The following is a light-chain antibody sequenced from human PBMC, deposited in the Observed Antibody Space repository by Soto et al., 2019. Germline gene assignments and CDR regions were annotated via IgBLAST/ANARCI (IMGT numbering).Light chain of an antibody. CDR3: QQSYSTPRT. V-gene: IGKV1-39*01. CDR1: QSISSY. J-gene: IGKJ1*01. Sequence: EIQMTQSPSPLCAAVECRSPITSRASQSISSYLNWYQQKPGKAPKLLIFVASSLQSGVPSRFSGSGSGTDFTLSISSLQPEDFATYYCQQSYSTPRTFGQGTKVDIK. CDR2: VAS.